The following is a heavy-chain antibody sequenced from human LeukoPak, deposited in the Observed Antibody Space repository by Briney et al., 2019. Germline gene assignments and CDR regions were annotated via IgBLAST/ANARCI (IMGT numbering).Heavy chain of an antibody. CDR3: ARSPRGYCSGGSCFDY. Sequence: ASVKVSCKTSGYTFTGYYIHWVRQSPAQGLEWMGWIHPDSGGSNCAQKFQGRVTLTRDTSINTAYMELSSLRSDDTAMYHCARSPRGYCSGGSCFDYWGQGTPVTVSS. CDR2: IHPDSGGS. D-gene: IGHD2-15*01. CDR1: GYTFTGYY. V-gene: IGHV1-2*02. J-gene: IGHJ4*02.